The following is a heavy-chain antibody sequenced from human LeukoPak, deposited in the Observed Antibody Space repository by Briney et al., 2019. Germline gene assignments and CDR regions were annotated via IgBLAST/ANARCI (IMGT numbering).Heavy chain of an antibody. CDR3: ARIYYDSSGYYPFDY. CDR1: GFTFSSYG. J-gene: IGHJ4*02. CDR2: IRFDGGNE. D-gene: IGHD3-22*01. Sequence: GGSLRLSCAASGFTFSSYGMHWVRQAPGKGLEWVAFIRFDGGNEYYADSVKGRFIISRDNSKNTLYLQMNRLRAEDTAVYYCARIYYDSSGYYPFDYWGQGTLVTVSS. V-gene: IGHV3-30*02.